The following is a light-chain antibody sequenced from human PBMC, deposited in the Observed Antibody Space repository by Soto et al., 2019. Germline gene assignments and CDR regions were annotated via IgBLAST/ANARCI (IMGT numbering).Light chain of an antibody. J-gene: IGKJ2*01. V-gene: IGKV3-20*01. CDR1: QSVSSSSY. CDR3: HQYGSSPSYT. CDR2: GAS. Sequence: EIVLTQSPGTLSLSPGERATLSCRASQSVSSSSYLAWYQQKPGQAPRLLIYGASSRATGIPDRFSGSGSGTDFTLTISRLEPEDFAVYYCHQYGSSPSYTFGQGTKLXIK.